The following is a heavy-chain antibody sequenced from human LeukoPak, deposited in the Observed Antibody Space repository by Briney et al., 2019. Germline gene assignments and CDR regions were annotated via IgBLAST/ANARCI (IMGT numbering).Heavy chain of an antibody. CDR1: GFTFSSYW. J-gene: IGHJ4*02. CDR3: ARVGSGSYHKLDF. D-gene: IGHD1-26*01. Sequence: PGGSLRLSCAASGFTFSSYWMTWVRQAPGKGLEWVANIKQDGSQKYYVDSVKGRFTISRDNAKNSLYLQIDSLRAEDTAVYYCARVGSGSYHKLDFWGQGTLVTVSS. CDR2: IKQDGSQK. V-gene: IGHV3-7*05.